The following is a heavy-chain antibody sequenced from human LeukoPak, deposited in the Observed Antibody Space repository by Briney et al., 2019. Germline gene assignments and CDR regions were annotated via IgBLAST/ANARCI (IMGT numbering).Heavy chain of an antibody. CDR3: AKEGSPYISRWFDC. CDR2: ISHDGSVK. D-gene: IGHD6-13*01. J-gene: IGHJ4*02. CDR1: GFTFNSYG. Sequence: GSLRLSCAASGFTFNSYGMQWVRQAPGQGLEWVAVISHDGSVKHYADSAKGRFTISRDTSKNTVYLQMNSLRPEDTAVYHCAKEGSPYISRWFDCWGQGTLVTVSS. V-gene: IGHV3-30*18.